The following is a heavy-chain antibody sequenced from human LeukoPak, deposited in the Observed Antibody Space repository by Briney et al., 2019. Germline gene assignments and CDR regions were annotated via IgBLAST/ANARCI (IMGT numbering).Heavy chain of an antibody. D-gene: IGHD6-19*01. J-gene: IGHJ2*01. V-gene: IGHV4-34*01. CDR2: IYHSGST. CDR3: AREGGQWLVHWYFDL. CDR1: GGSFSGYY. Sequence: SETLSLTCAVYGGSFSGYYWSWIRQPPGKGLEWIGEIYHSGSTNYNPSLKGRVTISVDKSKNQFSLKLSSVTAADTAVYYCAREGGQWLVHWYFDLWGRGTLVTVSS.